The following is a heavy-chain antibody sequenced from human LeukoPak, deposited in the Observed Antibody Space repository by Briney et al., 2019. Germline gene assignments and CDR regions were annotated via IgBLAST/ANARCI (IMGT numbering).Heavy chain of an antibody. CDR1: GFTFSSYS. D-gene: IGHD3-22*01. J-gene: IGHJ4*02. CDR3: ARASYDYDSSGFDY. Sequence: GGSLRLSCAASGFTFSSYSMNWVRRAPGKGLEWVSSISSSSSYIYYADSVKGRFTISRDNAKNSLYLQMNGLRAEDTAVYYCARASYDYDSSGFDYWGQGTLVTVSS. V-gene: IGHV3-21*01. CDR2: ISSSSSYI.